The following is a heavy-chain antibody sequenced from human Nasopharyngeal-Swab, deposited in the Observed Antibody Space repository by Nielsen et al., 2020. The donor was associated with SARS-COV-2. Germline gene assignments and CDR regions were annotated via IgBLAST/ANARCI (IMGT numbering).Heavy chain of an antibody. D-gene: IGHD5-18*01. V-gene: IGHV4-59*13. J-gene: IGHJ6*02. CDR1: GGSISSYY. CDR3: ARSEWIQLWSTGRRGMDV. CDR2: IYYSGST. Sequence: SETLSLTCTVSGGSISSYYWSWIRQPPGKGLEWIGYIYYSGSTNYNPSLKSRVTISVDTSKNQSSLKLSSVTAADTAVYYCARSEWIQLWSTGRRGMDVWGQGTTVTVSS.